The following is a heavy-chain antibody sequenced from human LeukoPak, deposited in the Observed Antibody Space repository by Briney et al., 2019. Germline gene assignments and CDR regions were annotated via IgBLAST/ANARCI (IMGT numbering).Heavy chain of an antibody. CDR3: AGGPYPPY. CDR2: ISYDGSNK. J-gene: IGHJ4*02. CDR1: GFTFSSYA. Sequence: GRSLRLSCAASGFTFSSYAMHWVRQAPGKGLEWVAVISYDGSNKYYADSVKGRFTISRDNSKNTLYLQMNSLRAEDTAVYYCAGGPYPPYWGQGTLVTVSS. V-gene: IGHV3-30-3*01.